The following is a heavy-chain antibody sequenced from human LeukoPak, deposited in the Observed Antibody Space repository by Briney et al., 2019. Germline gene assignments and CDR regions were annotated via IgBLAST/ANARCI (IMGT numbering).Heavy chain of an antibody. CDR1: GFTFSSYS. V-gene: IGHV3-48*01. J-gene: IGHJ4*02. D-gene: IGHD4-17*01. CDR3: AKEEGRYGDYSPIDY. Sequence: GGSLRLSCAASGFTFSSYSMNWVRQAPGKGLEWVSYISSSSSTIYYADSVKGRFTISRDNAKNSLYLEMNSLRAEDTALYYCAKEEGRYGDYSPIDYWGQGTLVTVSS. CDR2: ISSSSSTI.